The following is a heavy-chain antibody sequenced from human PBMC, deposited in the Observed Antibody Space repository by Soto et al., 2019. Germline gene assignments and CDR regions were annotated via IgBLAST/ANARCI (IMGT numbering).Heavy chain of an antibody. CDR3: ARVPADDYVWGSYPHFDY. J-gene: IGHJ4*02. CDR1: GYTFTSYA. CDR2: INAGNGNT. V-gene: IGHV1-3*01. D-gene: IGHD3-16*02. Sequence: ASVKVSCKASGYTFTSYAMHWVRQAPGQRLEWMGWINAGNGNTKYSQKFQGRVTTTRNTSASTAYMELSSLRSEDTAVYYCARVPADDYVWGSYPHFDYWGQGTLVTVSS.